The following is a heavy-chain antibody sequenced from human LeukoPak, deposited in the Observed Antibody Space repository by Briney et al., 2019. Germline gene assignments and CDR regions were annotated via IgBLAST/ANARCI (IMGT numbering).Heavy chain of an antibody. CDR2: ISSSGSTI. Sequence: PGGSLRLSCAASGFTFSDHGMQCVRQAPGRGLEWVSFISSSGSTISYADSVKGRFTISRDNAKNSLYLQMNSLRGEDTALYYCARDRSEDRFDYWGQGTLVTVSS. D-gene: IGHD3-3*01. CDR3: ARDRSEDRFDY. J-gene: IGHJ4*02. V-gene: IGHV3-48*03. CDR1: GFTFSDHG.